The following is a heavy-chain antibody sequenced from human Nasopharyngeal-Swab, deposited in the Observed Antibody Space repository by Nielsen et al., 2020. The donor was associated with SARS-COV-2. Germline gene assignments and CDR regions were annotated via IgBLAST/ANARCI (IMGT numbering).Heavy chain of an antibody. D-gene: IGHD6-19*01. J-gene: IGHJ4*02. CDR3: ARDSSGWYPDLDY. Sequence: GESLKISCAASGFTFSGYSMSWVRQAPGKGLEWVANIKQDGSEKYYVDSVEGRFTISRDSAKNSLFLQMNSLRAEDTAVYYRARDSSGWYPDLDYWGQGTLVTVSS. CDR1: GFTFSGYS. V-gene: IGHV3-7*01. CDR2: IKQDGSEK.